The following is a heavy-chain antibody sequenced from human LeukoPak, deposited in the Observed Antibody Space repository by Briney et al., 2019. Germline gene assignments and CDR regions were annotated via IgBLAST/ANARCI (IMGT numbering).Heavy chain of an antibody. J-gene: IGHJ6*02. CDR1: GYTFTSYD. Sequence: GASVKVPCKASGYTFTSYDINWVRQATGQGLEWMGWMNPNSGNTGYAQKFQGRVTMTRNTSISTAYMELSSLRSEDTAVYYCARASVLLWFGESKTYGMDVWGQGTTVTVSS. CDR3: ARASVLLWFGESKTYGMDV. CDR2: MNPNSGNT. D-gene: IGHD3-10*01. V-gene: IGHV1-8*01.